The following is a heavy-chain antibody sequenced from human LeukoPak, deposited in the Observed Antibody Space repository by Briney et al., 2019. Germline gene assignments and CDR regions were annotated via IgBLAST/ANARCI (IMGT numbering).Heavy chain of an antibody. V-gene: IGHV3-13*01. J-gene: IGHJ4*02. CDR3: ARVAKERVGGVYYFDY. CDR2: IGTAGDT. CDR1: SFTFSDYY. Sequence: GGSLRLSCAASSFTFSDYYMHWVRQATRNGLEWVSSIGTAGDTYYTGSEKGRFTISRENAKNSLYLQMNSLRAGDTDVYYCARVAKERVGGVYYFDYWGQGTLVTVSS. D-gene: IGHD1-1*01.